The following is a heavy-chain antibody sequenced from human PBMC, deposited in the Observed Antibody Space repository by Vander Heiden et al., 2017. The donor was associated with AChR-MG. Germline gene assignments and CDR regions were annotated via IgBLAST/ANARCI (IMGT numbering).Heavy chain of an antibody. CDR3: AGGADWYMY. D-gene: IGHD3-9*01. CDR1: GDSMPRGY. CDR2: MHYSGKT. Sequence: QVHLQESRQGPVKPSENLYVTCTGRGDSMPRGYWCWLRQPPGQGLEWIGYMHYSGKTNYNPSLKSRVTLSLDKSNNQFSLNLNSVTAADTTMYYGAGGADWYMYWGQGSLVPVS. V-gene: IGHV4-59*01. J-gene: IGHJ4*02.